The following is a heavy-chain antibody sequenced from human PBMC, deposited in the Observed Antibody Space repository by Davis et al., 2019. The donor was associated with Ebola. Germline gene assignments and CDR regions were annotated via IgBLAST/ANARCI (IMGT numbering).Heavy chain of an antibody. J-gene: IGHJ4*02. CDR3: ARKRSFDY. CDR1: GFTFSSHW. Sequence: GESLKISCAASGFTFSSHWMSWVRQAPGKGLEWVANIKQDGSEKYYVDSVKGRFTISRDNAKNSLYLQMNSLRAEDTAVYYCARKRSFDYWGQGTLVTVSS. V-gene: IGHV3-7*01. CDR2: IKQDGSEK. D-gene: IGHD6-25*01.